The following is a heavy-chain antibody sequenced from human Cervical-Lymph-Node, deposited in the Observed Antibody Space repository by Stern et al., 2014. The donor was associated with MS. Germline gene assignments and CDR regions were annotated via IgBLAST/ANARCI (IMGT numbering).Heavy chain of an antibody. J-gene: IGHJ6*02. CDR3: ASLQNSIAARPDYYYGMDV. CDR1: GYTFTSYA. D-gene: IGHD6-6*01. V-gene: IGHV1-3*01. CDR2: IHAGNGNT. Sequence: QVQLVQSGAEVKKPGASVKVSCKASGYTFTSYAMHWVRQAPGQRLEWMGWIHAGNGNTKYSQKFQGRVTITRDTSASTAYMELSSLRSEDTAVYYCASLQNSIAARPDYYYGMDVWGQGTTVTVSS.